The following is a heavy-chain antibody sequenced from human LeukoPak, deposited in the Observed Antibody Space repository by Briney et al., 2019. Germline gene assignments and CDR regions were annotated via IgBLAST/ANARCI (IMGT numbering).Heavy chain of an antibody. CDR2: ISSSGNYL. CDR1: GFTFSVYS. CDR3: ARAPEGGYCSSTSCYMDY. Sequence: GGSLRLSCVASGFTFSVYSMTWVRQAPGKGLEWVSSISSSGNYLYYADSVKGRFTISRDNAKNSLSLQMNSLRAKDTAVYYCARAPEGGYCSSTSCYMDYWGQGTLVTVSS. D-gene: IGHD2-2*02. J-gene: IGHJ4*02. V-gene: IGHV3-21*01.